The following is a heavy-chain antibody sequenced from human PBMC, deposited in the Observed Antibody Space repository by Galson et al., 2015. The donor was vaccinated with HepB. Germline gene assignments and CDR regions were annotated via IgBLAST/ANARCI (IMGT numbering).Heavy chain of an antibody. CDR3: ARARRGDFWSGYHDAFDI. Sequence: SVKVSCKASGYTFTSYGISWVRQAPGQGLEWMGWISAYNGNTNYAQKLQGRVTMTTDTSTSTAYMGLRSLRSDDTAVYYCARARRGDFWSGYHDAFDIWGQGTMVTVSS. CDR2: ISAYNGNT. CDR1: GYTFTSYG. D-gene: IGHD3-3*01. J-gene: IGHJ3*02. V-gene: IGHV1-18*01.